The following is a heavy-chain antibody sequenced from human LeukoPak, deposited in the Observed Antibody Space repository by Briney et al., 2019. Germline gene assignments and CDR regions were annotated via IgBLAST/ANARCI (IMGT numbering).Heavy chain of an antibody. CDR3: ARGRGDYAYWCFDL. V-gene: IGHV3-7*01. J-gene: IGHJ2*01. CDR2: IKQDGSEK. CDR1: GFTLSSYW. Sequence: PGGSLRLSCAASGFTLSSYWMSWVRQAPGKGLEWVANIKQDGSEKYYVDSVKGRFTISRDNAKNSLYLQMNSLRAEDTAVYYCARGRGDYAYWCFDLWGRGTLVTVSS. D-gene: IGHD4-17*01.